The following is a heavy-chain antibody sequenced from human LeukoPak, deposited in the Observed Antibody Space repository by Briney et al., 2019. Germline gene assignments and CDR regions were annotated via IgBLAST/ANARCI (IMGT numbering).Heavy chain of an antibody. CDR2: IYRSGST. J-gene: IGHJ4*02. D-gene: IGHD4-23*01. V-gene: IGHV4-38-2*02. CDR1: GYSIRSAYY. Sequence: SETLSLTCTVSGYSIRSAYYWGWIRQPPGKGLEWIGTIYRSGSTSYNPSLKSRVTILVDTSKNRFSLKLSSVTAADTAVYYCARTGYGGYFDYWGQGALVIVSS. CDR3: ARTGYGGYFDY.